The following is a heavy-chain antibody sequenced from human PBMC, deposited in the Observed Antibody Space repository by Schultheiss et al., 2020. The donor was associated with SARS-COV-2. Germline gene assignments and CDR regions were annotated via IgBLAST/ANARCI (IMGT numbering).Heavy chain of an antibody. J-gene: IGHJ4*02. D-gene: IGHD4-17*01. CDR1: GSSFEDYA. CDR2: ISWNSGSI. CDR3: ARVPVTTEGEYYFDY. V-gene: IGHV3-9*01. Sequence: SLKISCAASGSSFEDYAMHWVRQAPGKGLDWVSGISWNSGSIGYADSVKGRFTISRDNSKNTLYLQMNSLRAEDTAVYYCARVPVTTEGEYYFDYWGQGTLVTVSS.